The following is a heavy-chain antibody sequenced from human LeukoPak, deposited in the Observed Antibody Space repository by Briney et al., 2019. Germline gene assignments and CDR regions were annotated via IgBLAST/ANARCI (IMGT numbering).Heavy chain of an antibody. CDR1: GVSMSSGTYS. CDR2: IYYSGST. D-gene: IGHD6-19*01. J-gene: IGHJ4*02. V-gene: IGHV4-39*01. Sequence: KPSETLSLTCPGSGVSMSSGTYSWGWIRQPPGKGLVWLGSIYYSGSTYYNPSLKSRVTISVDTSKNQFSLKLSSVTAADTTVFYCARTQPGYSSGGFDYWGQGTLVTVSS. CDR3: ARTQPGYSSGGFDY.